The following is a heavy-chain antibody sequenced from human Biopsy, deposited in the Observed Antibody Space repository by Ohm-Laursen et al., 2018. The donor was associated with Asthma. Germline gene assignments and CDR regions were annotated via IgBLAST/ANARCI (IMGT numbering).Heavy chain of an antibody. CDR3: ARAQDYYDSRGYYRSFDY. Sequence: TLSLTCAVSYGSITSGGYYWTWIRQHPGKGLEWIGVIYYSGSTYYNPSLKGRVSISIDTSKNQFSLKLSSVTAADTAVYYCARAQDYYDSRGYYRSFDYWGQGTLVTVSS. J-gene: IGHJ4*02. D-gene: IGHD3-22*01. CDR2: IYYSGST. V-gene: IGHV4-31*11. CDR1: YGSITSGGYY.